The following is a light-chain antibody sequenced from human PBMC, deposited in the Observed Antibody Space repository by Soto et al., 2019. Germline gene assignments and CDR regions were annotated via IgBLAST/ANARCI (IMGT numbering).Light chain of an antibody. Sequence: QSVLTQPPSVSGAPGQRVTISCTGSSSNIGAGYDVHWYQQLPGTAPKLLIYGNSNRPSGVPDRFSGSKSGTSASLAITGLQAEDEADYYCHSYTSSSTYVFGTGTKLTVL. J-gene: IGLJ1*01. CDR3: HSYTSSSTYV. CDR2: GNS. CDR1: SSNIGAGYD. V-gene: IGLV1-40*01.